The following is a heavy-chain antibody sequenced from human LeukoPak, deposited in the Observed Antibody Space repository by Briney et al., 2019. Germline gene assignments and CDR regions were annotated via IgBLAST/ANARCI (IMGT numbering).Heavy chain of an antibody. J-gene: IGHJ4*02. V-gene: IGHV4-39*01. CDR2: IYYSGST. Sequence: SETLSLTCTVSGGSISSSSYYWGWIRQPPGKGLEWIGSIYYSGSTYYNPSLKSRVTISVDTSKNQFSLKLSSVTAADTAVYYCARGGSGSYYSFGYFDYWGQGTLVTVSS. D-gene: IGHD3-10*01. CDR1: GGSISSSSYY. CDR3: ARGGSGSYYSFGYFDY.